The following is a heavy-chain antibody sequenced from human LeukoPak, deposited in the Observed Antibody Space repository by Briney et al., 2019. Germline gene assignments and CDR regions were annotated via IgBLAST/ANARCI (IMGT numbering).Heavy chain of an antibody. Sequence: TPSETLSLTCTVSGGSISSYYWSWIRQHPGKGLEWIGYIYYSGSTYYNPSLKSRVTISVDTSKNQFSLKLSSVTAADTAVYYCARLRTTIYAFDIWGQGTMVTVSS. CDR2: IYYSGST. J-gene: IGHJ3*02. CDR3: ARLRTTIYAFDI. V-gene: IGHV4-59*06. CDR1: GGSISSYY. D-gene: IGHD4-17*01.